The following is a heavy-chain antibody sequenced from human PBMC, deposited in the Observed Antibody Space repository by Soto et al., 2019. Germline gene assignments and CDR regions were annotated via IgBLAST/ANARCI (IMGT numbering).Heavy chain of an antibody. V-gene: IGHV3-33*01. CDR1: GFTFSSYG. CDR3: ARSDRRCSPNCVEVADY. Sequence: QVQLVESGGGAVQPGRSLRLSCAASGFTFSSYGMHWVRQAPGKGLEWVAVIWYDGRNKYYADSVKGRFTISRDNSKNTLYLQMNSLRAEDTAVYYCARSDRRCSPNCVEVADYWGQGTLVTVSS. D-gene: IGHD2-2*01. CDR2: IWYDGRNK. J-gene: IGHJ4*02.